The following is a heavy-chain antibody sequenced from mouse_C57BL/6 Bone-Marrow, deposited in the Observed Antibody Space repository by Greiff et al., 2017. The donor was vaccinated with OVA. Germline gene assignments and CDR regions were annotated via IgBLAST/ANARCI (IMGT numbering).Heavy chain of an antibody. J-gene: IGHJ1*03. CDR1: GFTFNTYA. Sequence: EVQVVESGGGLVQPKGSLKLSCAASGFTFNTYAMHWVRQAPGKGLEWVARIRSKSSNYATYYADSVKDRFTISRDDSQSMLYLQMNNLKTEDTAMDYCVREGPYYYGSSSYWYFDVWGTGTTVTVSS. CDR3: VREGPYYYGSSSYWYFDV. CDR2: IRSKSSNYAT. D-gene: IGHD1-1*01. V-gene: IGHV10-3*01.